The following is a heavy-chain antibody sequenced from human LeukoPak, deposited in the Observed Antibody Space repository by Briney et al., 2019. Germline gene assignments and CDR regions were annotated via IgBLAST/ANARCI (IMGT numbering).Heavy chain of an antibody. CDR2: IYSSGST. D-gene: IGHD4-17*01. Sequence: KPSETLSLTCTVSGASISRYYWSWIRQPAGKGLEWIGRIYSSGSTNYNPSLKSRVTMSVDTSKNQLSLKLRSVTAADTAVYYCATVYGDFDSYWGQGTLVTVSS. J-gene: IGHJ4*02. V-gene: IGHV4-4*07. CDR1: GASISRYY. CDR3: ATVYGDFDSY.